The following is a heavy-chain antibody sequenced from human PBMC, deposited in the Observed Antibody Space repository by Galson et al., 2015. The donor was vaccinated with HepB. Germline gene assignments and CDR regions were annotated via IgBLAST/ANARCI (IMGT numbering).Heavy chain of an antibody. CDR2: TYYRSKWYN. Sequence: CAISGDSVSTNIVAWNWIRQSPSRGLEWLGRTYYRSKWYNDYAVSVHSRITINPDTSRNQFSLQLHSVTPEDTGVYYCTRVRHLARGMDVWGQGPTVTVSS. V-gene: IGHV6-1*01. CDR1: GDSVSTNIVA. CDR3: TRVRHLARGMDV. J-gene: IGHJ6*02. D-gene: IGHD5-12*01.